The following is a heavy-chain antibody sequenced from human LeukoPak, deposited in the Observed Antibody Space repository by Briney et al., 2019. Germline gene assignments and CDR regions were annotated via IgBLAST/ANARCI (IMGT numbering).Heavy chain of an antibody. V-gene: IGHV4-34*01. J-gene: IGHJ4*02. CDR3: ARGDYRGFGY. Sequence: KPSETLSLTCAVYGGSFSGYYWSWIRQPPGKGLEWIGEINHSGSTNYNPSLKSRVTISVDTSKNQFSLKLSSVTAADTAVYYCARGDYRGFGYWGQGTLVTVSS. CDR1: GGSFSGYY. CDR2: INHSGST. D-gene: IGHD4-11*01.